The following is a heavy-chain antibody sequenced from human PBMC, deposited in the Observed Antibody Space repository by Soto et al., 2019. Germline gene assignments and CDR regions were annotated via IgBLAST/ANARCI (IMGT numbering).Heavy chain of an antibody. V-gene: IGHV1-69*13. Sequence: SVKVSCKASGGTFSSYAISWVRQAPGQGLEWMGGIIAIFGTTNYSQKFQGRVTITADESRSTDYMELSRLRSEDTAVYYCARPRGSSGYFDYWGQGTLVTVSS. J-gene: IGHJ4*02. CDR1: GGTFSSYA. CDR2: IIAIFGTT. CDR3: ARPRGSSGYFDY. D-gene: IGHD3-22*01.